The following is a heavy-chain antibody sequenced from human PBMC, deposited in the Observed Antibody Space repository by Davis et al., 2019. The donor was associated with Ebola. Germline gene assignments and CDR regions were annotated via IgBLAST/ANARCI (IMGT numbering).Heavy chain of an antibody. Sequence: ASVKVSCKASGYIFTGYHIHWVRQAPGQGLEWMGWIHPNTGGTNYAPKFQGRVTMTRDTSISTAYLEVTRLTSDDTAVYYCARPLFPMSREDAFDIWGQGTMVTVSS. J-gene: IGHJ3*02. CDR1: GYIFTGYH. D-gene: IGHD3-10*01. CDR2: IHPNTGGT. V-gene: IGHV1-2*02. CDR3: ARPLFPMSREDAFDI.